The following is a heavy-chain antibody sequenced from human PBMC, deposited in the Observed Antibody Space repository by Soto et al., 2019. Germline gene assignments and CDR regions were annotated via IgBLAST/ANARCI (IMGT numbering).Heavy chain of an antibody. Sequence: ASVKVSCKASGYNFRNYGIYWVRQAPGQGPEWMGWISGHNGDTMYAQKFQGRVTMTTDTSTSTAYMELRSLRSDDTAVYYCARERILWFGELLSGPDAFDIRGQGTMVTVSS. CDR1: GYNFRNYG. D-gene: IGHD3-10*01. CDR2: ISGHNGDT. CDR3: ARERILWFGELLSGPDAFDI. J-gene: IGHJ3*02. V-gene: IGHV1-18*01.